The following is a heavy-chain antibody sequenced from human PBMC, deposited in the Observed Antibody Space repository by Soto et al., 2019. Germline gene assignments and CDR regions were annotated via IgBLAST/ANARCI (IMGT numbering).Heavy chain of an antibody. CDR2: IYYSGST. CDR3: ESYSSGWETFDY. J-gene: IGHJ4*02. D-gene: IGHD6-19*01. V-gene: IGHV4-59*08. Sequence: QVQLQESGPGLVKPSETLSLPCTVSGGSISSSYWCWIRQPPGKGLEWIGFIYYSGSTNYNPSLKSRVTISVDTSKNQFSLKLSSVTAADTAVYYCESYSSGWETFDYWGQGTLVTVSS. CDR1: GGSISSSY.